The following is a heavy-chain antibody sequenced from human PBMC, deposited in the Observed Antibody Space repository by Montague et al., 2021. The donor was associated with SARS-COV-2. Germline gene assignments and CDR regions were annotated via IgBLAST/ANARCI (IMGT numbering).Heavy chain of an antibody. CDR1: GYSTSSGYY. Sequence: SETLSLTCTVSGYSTSSGYYWGWIRQPPGKGLEWIGSIYHSGSTYYNPSLKSRVTIPVDTSKNQFSLKLSSVTAADTAVYYCARERRYCSGGSCYSGWFDPWGQGTLVTVSS. V-gene: IGHV4-38-2*02. CDR3: ARERRYCSGGSCYSGWFDP. J-gene: IGHJ5*02. D-gene: IGHD2-15*01. CDR2: IYHSGST.